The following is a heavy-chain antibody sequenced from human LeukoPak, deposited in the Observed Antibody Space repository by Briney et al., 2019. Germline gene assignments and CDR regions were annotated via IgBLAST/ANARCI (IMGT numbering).Heavy chain of an antibody. CDR3: ARVAVAGPTGWFDS. Sequence: GGSLRLSCAASGFALNAYSLTWARQAPGKGLEWVSFISSTSAYIHYAESVKGRFTISRDNIDNVVYLQMNSLRVEDTAVYFCARVAVAGPTGWFDSWGQGTLVTVSS. CDR2: ISSTSAYI. CDR1: GFALNAYS. J-gene: IGHJ5*01. D-gene: IGHD6-19*01. V-gene: IGHV3-21*01.